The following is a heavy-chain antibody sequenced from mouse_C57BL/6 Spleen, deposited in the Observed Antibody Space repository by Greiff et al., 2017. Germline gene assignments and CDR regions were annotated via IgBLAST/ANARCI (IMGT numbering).Heavy chain of an antibody. V-gene: IGHV1-59*01. Sequence: QVQLQQPGAELVRPGTSVKLSCKASGYTFTSYWMHWVKQRPGQGLEWIGVIDPSDSYTNYNQKFKGKATLTVDTSSSTAYMQLSSLTSEDSAVYDGARGCIATVVATSDDAMDYWGQGTSVTVSS. CDR2: IDPSDSYT. CDR3: ARGCIATVVATSDDAMDY. J-gene: IGHJ4*01. CDR1: GYTFTSYW. D-gene: IGHD1-1*01.